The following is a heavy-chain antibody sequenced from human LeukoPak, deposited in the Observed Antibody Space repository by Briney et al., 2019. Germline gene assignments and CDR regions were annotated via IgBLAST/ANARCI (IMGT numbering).Heavy chain of an antibody. V-gene: IGHV3-30*04. D-gene: IGHD3-9*01. J-gene: IGHJ4*02. CDR2: ISYDGSNK. Sequence: GGSLRLSCAASGFTFSSYAMHWVRQAPDKGLEWVAVISYDGSNKYYADSVKGRFTISRDNSKNTLYLQMNSLRAEDTAVYYCARNYDILTGYYILDYWGQGTLVTVSS. CDR1: GFTFSSYA. CDR3: ARNYDILTGYYILDY.